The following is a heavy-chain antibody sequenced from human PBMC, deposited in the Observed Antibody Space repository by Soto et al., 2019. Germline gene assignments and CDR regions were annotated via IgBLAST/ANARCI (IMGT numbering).Heavy chain of an antibody. V-gene: IGHV3-53*04. Sequence: HPGGSLRLSCAASGFTVSSNYMNWVRQAPGKGLEWVSVIYSGGSTYYADSVKGRFTISRHNSKNTVYLQMNSLRTEDTAVYYCARVPDIPPDYGDFPFDAFDIWGQGTTVTVSS. J-gene: IGHJ3*02. CDR1: GFTVSSNY. D-gene: IGHD4-17*01. CDR2: IYSGGST. CDR3: ARVPDIPPDYGDFPFDAFDI.